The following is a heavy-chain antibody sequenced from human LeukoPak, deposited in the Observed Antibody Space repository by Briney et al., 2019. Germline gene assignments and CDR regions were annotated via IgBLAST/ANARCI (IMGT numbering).Heavy chain of an antibody. J-gene: IGHJ4*02. Sequence: PGGSLRLSCAASGFTFNNYAMSWVRQAPGKGLEWVSAISDNGGDRKYADSVKGRFTISRDNSKNTLFLQMNSLRVEDTAMYYCGKDWKLDYWGQGALVTVSS. CDR3: GKDWKLDY. V-gene: IGHV3-23*01. CDR2: ISDNGGDR. D-gene: IGHD1-1*01. CDR1: GFTFNNYA.